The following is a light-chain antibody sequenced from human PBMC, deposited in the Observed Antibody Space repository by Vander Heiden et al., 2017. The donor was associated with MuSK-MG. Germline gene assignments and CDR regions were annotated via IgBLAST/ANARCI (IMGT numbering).Light chain of an antibody. V-gene: IGKV1-39*01. CDR3: QQCDTIPLA. CDR1: QSISSY. CDR2: AAS. Sequence: DIQMTQSPSSLSASVGDRVTITCRASQSISSYLNWYQRKPGIAPKLLIYAASTFQSGVPSRLSRRGSGREFTLTIRSLQPEDFATYFSQQCDTIPLAFGSGTKVEIK. J-gene: IGKJ4*01.